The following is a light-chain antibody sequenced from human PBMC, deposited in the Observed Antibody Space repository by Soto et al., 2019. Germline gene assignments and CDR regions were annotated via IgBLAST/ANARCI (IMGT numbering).Light chain of an antibody. V-gene: IGKV3-15*01. Sequence: EIVMTQSPATLSVSPGERVTLFCRASQSIYEKLAWYQQKPGQTPRLVIYDTSTRATGTPGSFSGSGSGTEFTLTISSLQPDDFATYYCQHYNSYSEAFGQGTKVDIK. J-gene: IGKJ1*01. CDR2: DTS. CDR3: QHYNSYSEA. CDR1: QSIYEK.